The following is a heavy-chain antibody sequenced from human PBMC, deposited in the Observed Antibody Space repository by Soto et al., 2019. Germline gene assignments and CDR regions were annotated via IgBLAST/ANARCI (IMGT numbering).Heavy chain of an antibody. Sequence: ASVKVSCKASGYTFTSYGISWVRQAPGQGLEWMGWISAYNGNTNYAQKLQGRVTMTTDTSTSTAYMELRSLRSDDTAVYYSRRFRVIWRAEATEEVVELWGEGTQVTVS. CDR2: ISAYNGNT. D-gene: IGHD3-22*01. J-gene: IGHJ3*01. CDR1: GYTFTSYG. CDR3: RRFRVIWRAEATEEVVEL. V-gene: IGHV1-18*01.